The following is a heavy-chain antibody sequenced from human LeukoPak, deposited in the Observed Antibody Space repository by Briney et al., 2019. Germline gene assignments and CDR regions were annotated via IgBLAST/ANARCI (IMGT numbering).Heavy chain of an antibody. J-gene: IGHJ4*02. D-gene: IGHD6-13*01. V-gene: IGHV3-53*01. CDR2: IYSGGST. Sequence: GGSLRLSCAASGFTVSSNYMSWVRQAPGKGLEWVSVIYSGGSTYYADSVKGRFTFSRDNSKNTLYLQMNSLRAEDTAVYYCARGIAAAGTFDYWGQGTLVTVSS. CDR3: ARGIAAAGTFDY. CDR1: GFTVSSNY.